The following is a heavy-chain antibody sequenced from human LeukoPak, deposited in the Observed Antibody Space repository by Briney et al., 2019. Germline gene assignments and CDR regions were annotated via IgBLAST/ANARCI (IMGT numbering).Heavy chain of an antibody. CDR2: INPSGGST. CDR3: ARNPVTTKYFDY. Sequence: GASVKVSCKASGYTFTSYYMHWVRQPPAQGLEWMGIINPSGGSTRYAQKLKRRVTMARDTSTSTVYMELSSLRSEDTAVYDCARNPVTTKYFDYWGRGTLVTVSS. J-gene: IGHJ4*02. CDR1: GYTFTSYY. D-gene: IGHD4-17*01. V-gene: IGHV1-46*01.